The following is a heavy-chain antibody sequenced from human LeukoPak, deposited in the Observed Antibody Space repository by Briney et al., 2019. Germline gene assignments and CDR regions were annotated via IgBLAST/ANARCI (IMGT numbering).Heavy chain of an antibody. CDR3: AKDGGRAAAGTVDS. Sequence: GGSLRLSCAASGFTFSSYGMHWVRQAPGKGLEWVAVISYDGSNKYYADSVKGRFTISRDNSKNTLYLQMNSLRAEDTAVYYCAKDGGRAAAGTVDSWGQGALVTVSS. J-gene: IGHJ4*02. D-gene: IGHD6-13*01. V-gene: IGHV3-30*18. CDR1: GFTFSSYG. CDR2: ISYDGSNK.